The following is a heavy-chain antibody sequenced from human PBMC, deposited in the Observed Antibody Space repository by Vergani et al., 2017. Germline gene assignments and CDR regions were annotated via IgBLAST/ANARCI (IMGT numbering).Heavy chain of an antibody. CDR2: ISGSGGST. CDR3: ARHGGWGLVVVAATPWYYYYGMDV. Sequence: EVQLLESGGGLVQPGGSLRLSCAASGFTFSSYAMSWVRQAPGKGLELVSAISGSGGSTYYADSVKGRFTISRDNSKNTLYLQMNSLRAEDTAVYYCARHGGWGLVVVAATPWYYYYGMDVWVQGTTVTVS. V-gene: IGHV3-23*01. CDR1: GFTFSSYA. D-gene: IGHD2-15*01. J-gene: IGHJ6*02.